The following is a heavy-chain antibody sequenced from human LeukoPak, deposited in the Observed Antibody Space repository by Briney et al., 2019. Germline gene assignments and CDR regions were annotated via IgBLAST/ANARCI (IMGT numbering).Heavy chain of an antibody. J-gene: IGHJ6*02. V-gene: IGHV1-24*01. CDR3: ATDGQQLSTTYYYYYGMDV. CDR2: FDPEDGET. CDR1: GYTHTELS. Sequence: ASVKVSCKVSGYTHTELSMHWVRQVPGKGLEWMGGFDPEDGETIYAQKFQGRVTMTEDTSTDTAYMELSSLRSEDTAVYYCATDGQQLSTTYYYYYGMDVWGQGTTVTVSS. D-gene: IGHD6-13*01.